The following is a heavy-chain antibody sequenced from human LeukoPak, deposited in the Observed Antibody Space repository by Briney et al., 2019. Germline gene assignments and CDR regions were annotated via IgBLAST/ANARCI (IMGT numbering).Heavy chain of an antibody. D-gene: IGHD3-22*01. Sequence: ASVKVSCKASGYTFTSYGISWVRQAPGQGLEWMGWISAYNSNTNYAQKLQGRVTMTTDTSTSTAYMELRSLRSDDTAVYYCARPRKGANIFSSGYYYFDYWGQGTLVTVSS. CDR1: GYTFTSYG. V-gene: IGHV1-18*01. J-gene: IGHJ4*02. CDR3: ARPRKGANIFSSGYYYFDY. CDR2: ISAYNSNT.